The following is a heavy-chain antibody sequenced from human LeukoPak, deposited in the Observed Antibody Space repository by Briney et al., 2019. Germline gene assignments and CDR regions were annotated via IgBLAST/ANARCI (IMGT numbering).Heavy chain of an antibody. J-gene: IGHJ6*02. CDR3: ARDRAAAYYYYYGMDV. CDR1: GFTFSSYA. V-gene: IGHV3-30*04. Sequence: GGSLRLSCAASGFTFSSYAMHWVRQAPGKGLEWVAVISYDGSNKYYADSVKCRSTISRDNSKNTLYLQMNSLRAEDTAVYYCARDRAAAYYYYYGMDVWGQGTTVTVSS. D-gene: IGHD2-15*01. CDR2: ISYDGSNK.